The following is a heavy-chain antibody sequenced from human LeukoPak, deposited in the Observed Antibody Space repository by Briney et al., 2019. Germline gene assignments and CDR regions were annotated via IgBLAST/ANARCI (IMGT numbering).Heavy chain of an antibody. D-gene: IGHD3-3*01. CDR1: GGSISSGSYY. Sequence: SETLSLTCTVSGGSISSGSYYWSWIRQPAGKGLEWIGRIYTSGSTNYNPSLKSRVTISVDTSKNQFSLKLSSVTAADTAVYYCAREVVDRTIFGVAIDYWGQGTLVTVSS. CDR2: IYTSGST. V-gene: IGHV4-61*02. CDR3: AREVVDRTIFGVAIDY. J-gene: IGHJ4*02.